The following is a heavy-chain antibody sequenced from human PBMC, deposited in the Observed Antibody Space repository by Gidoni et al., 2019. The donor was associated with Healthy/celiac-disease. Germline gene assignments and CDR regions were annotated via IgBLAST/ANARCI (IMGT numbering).Heavy chain of an antibody. CDR2: ISSSSSYI. D-gene: IGHD6-13*01. Sequence: EVQLVESGGGLVKPGGSLRLSCAASGFTFSSYSMNWVRQAPGKGLEWVSSISSSSSYIYYADSVKGRFTISRDNAKNSLYLQMNSLRAEDTAVYYCARGDSHTSSWTTLAGFDPWGQGTLVTVSS. J-gene: IGHJ5*02. CDR3: ARGDSHTSSWTTLAGFDP. V-gene: IGHV3-21*01. CDR1: GFTFSSYS.